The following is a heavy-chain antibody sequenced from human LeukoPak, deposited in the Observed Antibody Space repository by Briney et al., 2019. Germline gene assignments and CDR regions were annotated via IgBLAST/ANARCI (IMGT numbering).Heavy chain of an antibody. D-gene: IGHD3-3*01. J-gene: IGHJ3*02. CDR1: GDPISSYY. CDR3: ARDRVYDFWSGYYTAGAFDI. CDR2: IYTSGST. Sequence: PSETLSLTCTVSGDPISSYYWSWIRQPAGKGLEWIGRIYTSGSTNYNPSLKSRVTMSVDTSKNQFSLKLSSVTAADTAVYYCARDRVYDFWSGYYTAGAFDIWGQGTMVTVSS. V-gene: IGHV4-4*07.